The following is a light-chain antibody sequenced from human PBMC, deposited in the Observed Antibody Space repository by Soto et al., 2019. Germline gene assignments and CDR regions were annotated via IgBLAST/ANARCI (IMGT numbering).Light chain of an antibody. Sequence: QSALTQPASVSGSPGQSITISCTGTSSDVGSYNLVSWYQQHPDKAPKLIMYEGSKRPSGVSNRFSGSKSGNTASLTISGLQAEDEADYYCCSYAGSSSIILGGGTKLTVL. J-gene: IGLJ2*01. CDR3: CSYAGSSSII. V-gene: IGLV2-23*01. CDR2: EGS. CDR1: SSDVGSYNL.